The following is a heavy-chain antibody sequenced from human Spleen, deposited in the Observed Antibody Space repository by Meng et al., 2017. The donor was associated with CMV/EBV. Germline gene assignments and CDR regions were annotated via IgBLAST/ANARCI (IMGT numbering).Heavy chain of an antibody. CDR1: GYTFTGYH. CDR2: LNPSSGAT. J-gene: IGHJ2*01. D-gene: IGHD4-23*01. Sequence: SGYTFTGYHIHWVRQAPGQGLEWMAWLNPSSGATRYAQKFQGRVTMTGDTSLSTAYMEMSSLRSDDTAVYYCARETDYGGLYWYFDLWGRGTLVTVSS. V-gene: IGHV1-2*02. CDR3: ARETDYGGLYWYFDL.